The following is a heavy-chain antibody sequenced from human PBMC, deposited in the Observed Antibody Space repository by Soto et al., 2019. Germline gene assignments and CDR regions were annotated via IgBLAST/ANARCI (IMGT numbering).Heavy chain of an antibody. V-gene: IGHV1-69*12. D-gene: IGHD6-19*01. J-gene: IGHJ4*02. Sequence: QVQLVQSGAEVKKPGSSVKVSCKASGGTFSSYAISWVRQAPGQGLEWMGGIIPIFGTANYAQKFQGRVTITADESTSTAYMELSRLRSEDTAVYYCARDRSGIAVAGSGLDYWGQGTLVTVSS. CDR2: IIPIFGTA. CDR1: GGTFSSYA. CDR3: ARDRSGIAVAGSGLDY.